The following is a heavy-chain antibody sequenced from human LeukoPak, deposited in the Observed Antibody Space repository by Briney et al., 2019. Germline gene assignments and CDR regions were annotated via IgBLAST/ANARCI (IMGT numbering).Heavy chain of an antibody. CDR3: ARDSGISGRTDD. J-gene: IGHJ4*02. Sequence: SETLSLTCTVSGGSISSGAYYWSWIRQHPGKGLEWIGYIYYSGATYFNPSLKGRVTMSVDTSKNQFSLKLSSVTAADTAVYYCARDSGISGRTDDWGQGTLVTVSS. CDR1: GGSISSGAYY. CDR2: IYYSGAT. D-gene: IGHD3-10*01. V-gene: IGHV4-31*03.